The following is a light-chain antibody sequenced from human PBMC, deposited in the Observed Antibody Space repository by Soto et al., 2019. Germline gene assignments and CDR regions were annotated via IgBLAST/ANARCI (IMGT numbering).Light chain of an antibody. CDR1: NTDIGSYNY. CDR2: AVS. Sequence: QSALTQPASVSGSPGQSISISCSGSNTDIGSYNYVSWYQQHPGKAPKLVMYAVSNRPAGVTRRFSGSKSGNTASLTLSGLQTDDEAVYYCSSYTSSLTLLFGGGTKVTVL. CDR3: SSYTSSLTLL. J-gene: IGLJ2*01. V-gene: IGLV2-14*03.